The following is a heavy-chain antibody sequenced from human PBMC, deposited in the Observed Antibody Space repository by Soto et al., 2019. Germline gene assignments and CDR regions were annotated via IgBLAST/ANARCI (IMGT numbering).Heavy chain of an antibody. D-gene: IGHD6-19*01. Sequence: SETLSLTCTVSGGSISSYYWSWIRQPPGKGLEWIGYIYYSGSTNYNPSLKSRVTISVDTSKNQFSLKLSSVTAADTAVYYCARQEAVAGTNFDYWGQGTLVTVSS. CDR1: GGSISSYY. CDR3: ARQEAVAGTNFDY. V-gene: IGHV4-59*08. CDR2: IYYSGST. J-gene: IGHJ4*02.